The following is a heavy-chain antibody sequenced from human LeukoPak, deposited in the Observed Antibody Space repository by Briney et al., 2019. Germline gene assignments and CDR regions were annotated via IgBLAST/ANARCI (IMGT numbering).Heavy chain of an antibody. J-gene: IGHJ4*02. V-gene: IGHV1-18*01. CDR3: ARRGLDY. CDR2: INNYNNNT. Sequence: QGLEWMGWINNYNNNTNYVQKFQGRVTMTTDTSTNTAYMELRSLRSDDTAVYYCARRGLDYWGQGTLVTVSS. D-gene: IGHD3-10*01.